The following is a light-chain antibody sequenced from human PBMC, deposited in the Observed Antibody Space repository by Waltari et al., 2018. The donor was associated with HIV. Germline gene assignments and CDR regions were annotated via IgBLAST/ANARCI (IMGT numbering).Light chain of an antibody. V-gene: IGKV2-28*01. CDR1: QRPLHSNGYNY. CDR3: MQALQTPRLT. CDR2: LGS. Sequence: DIVMPQSPISLPVTPGELASISCRSSQRPLHSNGYNYLAWYLQKPGQSPQLLIYLGSNRASGVPDRFSGSGSGTDFTLKISRVEAEDVGVYYCMQALQTPRLTFGGGTKVEIK. J-gene: IGKJ4*01.